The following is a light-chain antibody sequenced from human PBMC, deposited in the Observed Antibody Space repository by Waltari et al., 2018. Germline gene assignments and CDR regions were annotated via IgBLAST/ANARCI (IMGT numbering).Light chain of an antibody. Sequence: EIVLTQSPGTLSLSPGERATLSCRASQSITSNYLAWYQQKPGQAPRLRIQDASTRATGIPDRFSGSGSGTDFTLTISRLEPEDFAVYYCQQCGRSLYTFGQGTTLEIK. CDR2: DAS. CDR3: QQCGRSLYT. J-gene: IGKJ2*01. V-gene: IGKV3-20*01. CDR1: QSITSNY.